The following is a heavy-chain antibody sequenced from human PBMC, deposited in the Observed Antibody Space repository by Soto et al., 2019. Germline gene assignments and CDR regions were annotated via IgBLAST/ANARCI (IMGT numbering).Heavy chain of an antibody. V-gene: IGHV1-69*12. CDR3: ARPDSGSYFFDY. D-gene: IGHD1-26*01. Sequence: QVQLVQSGAEVKKPGSSVKVSYRASGGTFSNYAISWVRQAPGQGLEWMGGIIPIFGTPKYAQKFQGRVTITADESTSTAYMGLSSLRSEDTAVYYCARPDSGSYFFDYWGQGTLVTVSS. CDR1: GGTFSNYA. CDR2: IIPIFGTP. J-gene: IGHJ4*02.